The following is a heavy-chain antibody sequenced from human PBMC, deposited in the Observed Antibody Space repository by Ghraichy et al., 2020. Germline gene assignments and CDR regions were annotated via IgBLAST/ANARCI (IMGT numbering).Heavy chain of an antibody. CDR2: IYHSGNT. D-gene: IGHD6-19*01. CDR1: GYSIRSGYF. Sequence: SETLSLTCTVSGYSIRSGYFWGWIRQPPGKGLEWIGRIYHSGNTHYNQSLTSRVIISVDTSKNQFSLRLSSVTAADTAVYYCATLAVAGPLDYWGQGALVTVSS. J-gene: IGHJ4*02. V-gene: IGHV4-38-2*02. CDR3: ATLAVAGPLDY.